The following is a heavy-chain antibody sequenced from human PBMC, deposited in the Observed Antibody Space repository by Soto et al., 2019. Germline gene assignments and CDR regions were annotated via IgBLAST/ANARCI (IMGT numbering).Heavy chain of an antibody. CDR1: GFTFSSYG. CDR3: AKDWFHSSGWYYFDY. D-gene: IGHD6-19*01. CDR2: ISYDGSNK. V-gene: IGHV3-30*18. J-gene: IGHJ4*02. Sequence: SLRLSCAASGFTFSSYGMHWVRRAPGKGLEWVAVISYDGSNKYYADSVKGRFTISRDNSKNTLYLQMNSLRAEDTAVYYCAKDWFHSSGWYYFDYWGQGTLVTVSS.